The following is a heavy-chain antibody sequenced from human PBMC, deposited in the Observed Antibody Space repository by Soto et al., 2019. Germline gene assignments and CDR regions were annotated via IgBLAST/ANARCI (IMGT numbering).Heavy chain of an antibody. Sequence: SGPTLVNPTPTLTLTCTFSGFSLSTREVGVGWIRQPPGKALEWLALIYWDDDKRYRPSLKSRLTIAKDTSKNLVILIMTNMDPEDTATYYCAHRAYYYGSGSYYTHWGQGILVTVSS. CDR1: GFSLSTREVG. V-gene: IGHV2-5*02. CDR3: AHRAYYYGSGSYYTH. D-gene: IGHD3-10*01. CDR2: IYWDDDK. J-gene: IGHJ4*02.